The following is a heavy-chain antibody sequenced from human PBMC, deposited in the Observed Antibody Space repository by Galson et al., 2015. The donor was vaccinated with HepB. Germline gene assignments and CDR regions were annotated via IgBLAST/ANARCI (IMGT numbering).Heavy chain of an antibody. V-gene: IGHV3-74*01. J-gene: IGHJ5*02. D-gene: IGHD3-3*01. Sequence: SLRLSCAASGFTFSSYWMHWVRQAPGKGLVWVSRINSDGSSTSYADSVKGRFTISRDNAKNTLYLQMNSLRAEDTAVYYCARDTGGAYDFWSGYPYNWFDPWGQGTLVTVSS. CDR2: INSDGSST. CDR3: ARDTGGAYDFWSGYPYNWFDP. CDR1: GFTFSSYW.